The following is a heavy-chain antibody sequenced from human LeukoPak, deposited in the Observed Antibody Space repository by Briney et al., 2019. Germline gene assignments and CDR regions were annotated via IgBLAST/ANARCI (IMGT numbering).Heavy chain of an antibody. CDR1: GFTFSSYA. Sequence: PGGSLRLSCAASGFTFSSYAMSWVRQAPGMGLEWVSAISGSGGSTYYADSVKGRFTISRDNSKNTLYLQMNSLRAEDTAVYYCAKLPLQDYRGNWFDPWGQGTLVTVSS. V-gene: IGHV3-23*01. D-gene: IGHD4-11*01. CDR3: AKLPLQDYRGNWFDP. J-gene: IGHJ5*02. CDR2: ISGSGGST.